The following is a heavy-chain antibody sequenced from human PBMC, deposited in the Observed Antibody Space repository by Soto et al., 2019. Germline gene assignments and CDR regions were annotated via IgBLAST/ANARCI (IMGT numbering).Heavy chain of an antibody. D-gene: IGHD3-10*01. V-gene: IGHV4-39*01. Sequence: SETLSLTCTVSGGSISSSSYYWGWIRQPPGKGLEWIGSIYYSGSTYHNPSLKSRVTISVDTSKNQFSLKLSSVTAADTAVYYCARRAGSLASYYYGSGSYHGYYYMDVWGKGTTVTVSS. J-gene: IGHJ6*03. CDR2: IYYSGST. CDR1: GGSISSSSYY. CDR3: ARRAGSLASYYYGSGSYHGYYYMDV.